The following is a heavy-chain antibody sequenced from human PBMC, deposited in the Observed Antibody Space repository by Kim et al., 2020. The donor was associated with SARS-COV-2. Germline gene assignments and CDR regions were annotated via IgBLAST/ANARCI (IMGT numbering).Heavy chain of an antibody. CDR2: ISGSGGST. J-gene: IGHJ2*01. CDR1: GFTFSSYA. CDR3: AKDRSIPGPQEAHWYFDL. D-gene: IGHD2-2*01. Sequence: GGSLRLSCAASGFTFSSYAMSWVRQAPGKGLEWVSAISGSGGSTYYADSVKGRFTISRDNSKNTLYLQMNSLRAEDTAVYYCAKDRSIPGPQEAHWYFDLWGRGTLVTVSS. V-gene: IGHV3-23*01.